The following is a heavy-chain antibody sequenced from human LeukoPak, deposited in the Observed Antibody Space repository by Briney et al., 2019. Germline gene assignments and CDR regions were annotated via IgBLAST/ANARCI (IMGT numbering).Heavy chain of an antibody. D-gene: IGHD2-2*01. CDR2: ISAYNGNT. Sequence: ASVKVSCKASGYTFTSYGISWVRQAPGQGLEWMGWISAYNGNTNYAQKLQGRVTMTTDTSTSTAYMELRSLRSDDTAVYYCARDSTQEMPDAFDIWGQGTMVTVSS. CDR3: ARDSTQEMPDAFDI. CDR1: GYTFTSYG. J-gene: IGHJ3*02. V-gene: IGHV1-18*01.